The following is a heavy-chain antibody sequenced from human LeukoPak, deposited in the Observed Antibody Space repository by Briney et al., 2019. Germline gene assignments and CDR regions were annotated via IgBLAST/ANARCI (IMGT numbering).Heavy chain of an antibody. Sequence: SVKVSCKASGGTFSSYAISWVRQAPGQGLEWMGGIIPIFGTANYAQKFQGRVTITTDESTSTAYMELSSLRSEDTAVYYCARETPPGIAAAGAFDYWGQGTLVTVSS. V-gene: IGHV1-69*05. D-gene: IGHD6-13*01. J-gene: IGHJ4*02. CDR2: IIPIFGTA. CDR1: GGTFSSYA. CDR3: ARETPPGIAAAGAFDY.